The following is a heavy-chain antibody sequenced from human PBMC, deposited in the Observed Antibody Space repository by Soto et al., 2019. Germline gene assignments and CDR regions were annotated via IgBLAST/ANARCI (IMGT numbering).Heavy chain of an antibody. CDR2: VSYSGRT. CDR1: RGAINNYY. CDR3: ARLQYTVVTATDV. J-gene: IGHJ3*01. Sequence: SDTLSLTCTVSRGAINNYYWTLIRQPPGKGLEWIGYVSYSGRTNYNPSLKSRVNMFVDKSKNQFSLNLTSVTAADTAVYYCARLQYTVVTATDVWGKGTMVPVS. D-gene: IGHD2-21*02. V-gene: IGHV4-59*07.